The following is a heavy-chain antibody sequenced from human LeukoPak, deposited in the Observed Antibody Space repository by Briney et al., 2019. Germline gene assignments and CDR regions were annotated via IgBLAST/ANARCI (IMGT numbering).Heavy chain of an antibody. Sequence: GGSLRLSCAASGFTFSSYAMSWVRQAPGKGLEWVSAISGSGGSTCYADSVKGRFTISRDNSKNTLYLQMNSLRAEDTAVYYCARIDDYGDYETDYWGQGTLVTVSS. CDR3: ARIDDYGDYETDY. D-gene: IGHD4-17*01. J-gene: IGHJ4*02. CDR2: ISGSGGST. V-gene: IGHV3-23*01. CDR1: GFTFSSYA.